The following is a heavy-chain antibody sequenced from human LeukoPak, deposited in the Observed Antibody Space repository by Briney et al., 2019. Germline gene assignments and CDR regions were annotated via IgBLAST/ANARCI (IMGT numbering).Heavy chain of an antibody. D-gene: IGHD3-22*01. J-gene: IGHJ4*02. Sequence: SGPTLVNPTQTLTLTCTFSGFSLSTSGVGVGWIRQPPGKALEWLALIYWDDDKRCSPSLKSRLTITKDTSNNQVVLTMTNMDPVDTATYYRAHRPTYYYDSSGYWYYWGQGTLVTVSS. CDR2: IYWDDDK. CDR3: AHRPTYYYDSSGYWYY. CDR1: GFSLSTSGVG. V-gene: IGHV2-5*02.